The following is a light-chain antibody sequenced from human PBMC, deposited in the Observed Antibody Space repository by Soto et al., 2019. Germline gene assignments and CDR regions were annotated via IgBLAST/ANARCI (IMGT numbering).Light chain of an antibody. CDR1: RSVSSY. V-gene: IGKV3-11*01. Sequence: EIVLTQSPATLSLSPGERATLSCRASRSVSSYLAWYQQKPDQAPRLLIYDASNRATGIPARFSGSGSVTDFTLTISSLEPEDFAVYYCQQRGNWPLTFGQGTRLVI. CDR3: QQRGNWPLT. CDR2: DAS. J-gene: IGKJ5*01.